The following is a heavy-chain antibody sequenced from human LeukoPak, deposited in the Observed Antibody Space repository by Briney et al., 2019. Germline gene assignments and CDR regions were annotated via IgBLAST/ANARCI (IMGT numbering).Heavy chain of an antibody. CDR1: GFTFSSYS. J-gene: IGHJ6*03. CDR2: ISSGSSYI. D-gene: IGHD3-3*01. V-gene: IGHV3-21*01. CDR3: ANFFDDFWSGYYSGDYYMDV. Sequence: PGGSLRLSCAASGFTFSSYSMNWVRQAPGKGLEWVSSISSGSSYIYYADSVKGRFTISRDNAKNSLYLQMNSLRAEDTAVYYCANFFDDFWSGYYSGDYYMDVWGKGTTVTVSS.